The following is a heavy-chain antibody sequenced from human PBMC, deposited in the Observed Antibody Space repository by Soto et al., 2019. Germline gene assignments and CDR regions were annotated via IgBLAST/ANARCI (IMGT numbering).Heavy chain of an antibody. CDR2: IYYSGTT. D-gene: IGHD1-26*01. CDR3: AGYCGSYSYLRFDP. J-gene: IGHJ5*02. Sequence: QVQLQESGPGLVKPSETLSLTCSVSGGSIKSYYWSWIRQPPGKGLGWIGYIYYSGTTNYNPPLKRPVTPSGDTSQHQFFLEPGSVTASDSAVYYCAGYCGSYSYLRFDPRGQGTLVTVSS. V-gene: IGHV4-59*12. CDR1: GGSIKSYY.